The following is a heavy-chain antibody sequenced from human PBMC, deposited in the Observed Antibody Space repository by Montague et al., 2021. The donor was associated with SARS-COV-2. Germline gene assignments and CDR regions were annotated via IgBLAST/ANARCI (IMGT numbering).Heavy chain of an antibody. CDR1: GGSISSSSYY. Sequence: SETLSLTCTVSGGSISSSSYYWGWIRQPPGKGLEWIGSIYYSGSTYYSPSLKSRGTIAVDTSKNRFSLKLSSVIAADTAVYYCARFTTSYYYDSKAAPATPDAFDIWGQGTMVTVSS. J-gene: IGHJ3*02. D-gene: IGHD3-22*01. CDR3: ARFTTSYYYDSKAAPATPDAFDI. V-gene: IGHV4-39*01. CDR2: IYYSGST.